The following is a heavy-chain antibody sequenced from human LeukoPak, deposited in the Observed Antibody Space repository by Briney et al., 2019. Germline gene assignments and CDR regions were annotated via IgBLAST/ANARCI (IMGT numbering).Heavy chain of an antibody. CDR3: ARRGYCSGGSCYSFDY. Sequence: SETLSLTCTVSGGSISSYYWTWIRQPPGKGLEYIGHIYYSGSTNYIPSLKSRVTISVDTSKNQFSLKLSSVTAADTAVYYCARRGYCSGGSCYSFDYWGQGALVTVSS. J-gene: IGHJ4*02. CDR2: IYYSGST. D-gene: IGHD2-15*01. V-gene: IGHV4-59*01. CDR1: GGSISSYY.